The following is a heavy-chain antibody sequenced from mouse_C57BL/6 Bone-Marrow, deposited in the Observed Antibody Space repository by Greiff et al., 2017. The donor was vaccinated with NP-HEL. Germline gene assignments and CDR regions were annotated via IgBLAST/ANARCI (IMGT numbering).Heavy chain of an antibody. D-gene: IGHD1-1*01. Sequence: VQLQQSGAELARPGASVKLSCKASGYTFTSYGISWVKQRTGQGLEWIGEVYPRSGNTYYNEKFKGKATLTADKSSSTADMELRSLTSEDSAVYFCARRALFITTVVGGDYWGQGTTLTVSS. V-gene: IGHV1-81*01. CDR3: ARRALFITTVVGGDY. J-gene: IGHJ2*01. CDR2: VYPRSGNT. CDR1: GYTFTSYG.